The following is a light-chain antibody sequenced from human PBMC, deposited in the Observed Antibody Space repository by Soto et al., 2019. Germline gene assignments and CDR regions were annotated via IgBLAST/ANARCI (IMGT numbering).Light chain of an antibody. CDR2: DAS. CDR3: EDYGDSIA. Sequence: EIMLTQSPATLSLSPRDRATLSCRASQSIGNYLAWFQHKPGQAPRLLLYDASTRVTGTPGKFSGSGSGTDFTLTITSLEPEDFAVFYCEDYGDSIAFGGGTKVDIK. V-gene: IGKV3-11*01. CDR1: QSIGNY. J-gene: IGKJ4*01.